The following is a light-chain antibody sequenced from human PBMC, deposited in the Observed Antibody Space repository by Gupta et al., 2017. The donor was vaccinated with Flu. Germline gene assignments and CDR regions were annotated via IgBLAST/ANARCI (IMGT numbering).Light chain of an antibody. J-gene: IGLJ2*01. CDR2: EVN. CDR3: CSYADTIYVL. V-gene: IGLV2-23*02. Sequence: QSALTQPASVSGSPGQSITIPCTGTSSDVGSYNLVSWYQQHSGKAPKLIIFEVNRRPSGVSDRFSGSKSATTASLTISGLQAEDEADYYCCSYADTIYVLFGGGTKVTVL. CDR1: SSDVGSYNL.